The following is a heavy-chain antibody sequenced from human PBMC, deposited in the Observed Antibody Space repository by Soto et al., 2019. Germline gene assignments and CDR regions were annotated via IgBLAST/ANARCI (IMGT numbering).Heavy chain of an antibody. V-gene: IGHV1-69*01. CDR3: ASGGDVVPAAIRYGMAV. Sequence: QVQLVQSGAEVKKPGSSVKVSCKASVGTFRSYAISWVRQAPGQGLEGMGGIIPIFGTANYAQEIQVRVTITADEYTSPAYMELSSLRSDDTAVYYCASGGDVVPAAIRYGMAVWGQGTKVTVSS. J-gene: IGHJ6*02. CDR2: IIPIFGTA. D-gene: IGHD2-2*01. CDR1: VGTFRSYA.